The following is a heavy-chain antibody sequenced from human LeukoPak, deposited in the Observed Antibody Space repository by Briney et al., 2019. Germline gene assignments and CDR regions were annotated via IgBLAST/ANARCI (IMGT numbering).Heavy chain of an antibody. CDR2: ISYTGSNK. J-gene: IGHJ4*02. Sequence: SGGSLRLSCAASGFTFSRCAMHWLRQAPAKGLEWVAVISYTGSNKYYADSVQGRFTISRDNSKNTLYLEMNSLRPEDTAVYYCAKEYGTGWYYFDYWGQGTLVTVSS. CDR3: AKEYGTGWYYFDY. V-gene: IGHV3-30*18. D-gene: IGHD6-19*01. CDR1: GFTFSRCA.